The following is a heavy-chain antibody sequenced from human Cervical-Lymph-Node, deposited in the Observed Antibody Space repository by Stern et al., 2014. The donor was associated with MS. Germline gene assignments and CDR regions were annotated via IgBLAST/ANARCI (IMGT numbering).Heavy chain of an antibody. CDR3: AKPPSTEWEDYYFDY. CDR1: GFTFSSYA. D-gene: IGHD1-26*01. Sequence: EVQLLESGGGLVQPGGSLRLSCAASGFTFSSYALSWVRQAPGKGLEWVSAISGSGDRTYNADSVKGRFTISRDNSKNTLYLQLNSLRAEDTAVYYCAKPPSTEWEDYYFDYWGQGTLVTVSS. V-gene: IGHV3-23*01. CDR2: ISGSGDRT. J-gene: IGHJ4*02.